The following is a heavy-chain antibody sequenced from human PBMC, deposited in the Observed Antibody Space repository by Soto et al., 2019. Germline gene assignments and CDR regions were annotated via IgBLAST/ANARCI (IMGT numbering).Heavy chain of an antibody. CDR2: IIPIFGTA. J-gene: IGHJ6*01. CDR3: AXXXXXXXXAXYYYYGMXV. CDR1: XVTFSSYA. Sequence: ASXVTFSSYAISWVRQAPGQGLEWMGGIIPIFGTANYAQKFQGRVTITADESTSTAYMELSSLRSEDTAVYYCAXXXXXXXXAXYYYYGMXV. V-gene: IGHV1-69*01.